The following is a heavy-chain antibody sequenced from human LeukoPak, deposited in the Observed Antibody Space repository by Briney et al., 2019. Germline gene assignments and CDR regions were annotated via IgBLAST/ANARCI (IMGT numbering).Heavy chain of an antibody. J-gene: IGHJ2*01. D-gene: IGHD6-13*01. CDR2: NHTSGNT. CDR1: CGFISSYY. Sequence: SEALSLTCTFSCGFISSYYWSWIREPAGEGLGLSGRNHTSGNTNYKPYLQSRVTMSVDTSKNKSSLKLSSVTAADTAVYYCARVSGSWYQDWYFDLWGRGTLVTVSS. V-gene: IGHV4-4*07. CDR3: ARVSGSWYQDWYFDL.